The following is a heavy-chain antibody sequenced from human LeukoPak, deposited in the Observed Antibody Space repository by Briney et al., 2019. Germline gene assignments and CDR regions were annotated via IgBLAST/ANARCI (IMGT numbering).Heavy chain of an antibody. V-gene: IGHV4-4*09. Sequence: SATLSLTCSVSGGSISNYYWSWIRQPPGKGLEWIGYVYISGSTNYNPSPRSRVTIALDTSKRQFSLKLSSATAADTALYYCGRIPLGHSGAYYFDSWGQGTLVTVSS. CDR1: GGSISNYY. CDR3: GRIPLGHSGAYYFDS. J-gene: IGHJ4*02. CDR2: VYISGST. D-gene: IGHD5-12*01.